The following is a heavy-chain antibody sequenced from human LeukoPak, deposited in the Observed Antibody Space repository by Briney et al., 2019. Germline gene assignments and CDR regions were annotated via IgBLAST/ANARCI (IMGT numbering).Heavy chain of an antibody. J-gene: IGHJ4*02. CDR2: INHSGST. Sequence: SETLSLTCAVYGGSFSGYYWSWIRQPPGKGLEWIGEINHSGSTNYSPSLKSRVTISVDTSKNQFSLKLSSVTAADTTVYYCARLRFLRRVDYWGQGTLVTVSS. D-gene: IGHD3-16*01. CDR1: GGSFSGYY. CDR3: ARLRFLRRVDY. V-gene: IGHV4-34*01.